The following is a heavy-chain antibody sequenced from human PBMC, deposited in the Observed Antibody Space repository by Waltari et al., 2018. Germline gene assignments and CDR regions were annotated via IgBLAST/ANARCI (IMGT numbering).Heavy chain of an antibody. J-gene: IGHJ4*02. CDR3: ARFRITMIVGVL. V-gene: IGHV4-61*02. CDR2: IYTSGST. CDR1: GGSISSGSYY. D-gene: IGHD3-22*01. Sequence: QVQLQESGPGLVKPSQTLSLTCTVSGGSISSGSYYWSWIRQPAGKGLEWIGRIYTSGSTNYNPSHKSGVTISVDTSKNQCSRKLSAVTAADTAVHYCARFRITMIVGVLWGQGTLVTVSS.